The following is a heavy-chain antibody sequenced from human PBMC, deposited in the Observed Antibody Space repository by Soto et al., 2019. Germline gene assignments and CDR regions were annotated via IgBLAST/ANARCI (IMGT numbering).Heavy chain of an antibody. CDR1: SGSISTRSSY. D-gene: IGHD2-15*01. J-gene: IGHJ6*03. CDR3: ARAKGYCSGGSCPGIDYYYYMDV. CDR2: IYHIGNT. Sequence: SETLSLTCTVSSGSISTRSSYWGWIRQPPGKGLEWIGSIYHIGNTYYNPSLKSRVALSVDTSKTQFSLKLSSVTAADTAVYYCARAKGYCSGGSCPGIDYYYYMDVWGKGTTVTVSS. V-gene: IGHV4-39*07.